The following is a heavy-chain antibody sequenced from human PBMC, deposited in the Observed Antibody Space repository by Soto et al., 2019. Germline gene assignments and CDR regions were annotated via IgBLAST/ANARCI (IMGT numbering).Heavy chain of an antibody. CDR3: ARSPGYCSGGSCYHFDY. J-gene: IGHJ4*02. D-gene: IGHD2-15*01. CDR1: GGSISSSNW. Sequence: QVQLQESGPGLVKPSGTLSLTCAVSGGSISSSNWWSWVRQPPGKGLEWIGEIYHSGSTNYNPSLKSRGTISVYKSKNQFSQKLSSVTAADTAVYYCARSPGYCSGGSCYHFDYWGQGTLVTVSS. V-gene: IGHV4-4*02. CDR2: IYHSGST.